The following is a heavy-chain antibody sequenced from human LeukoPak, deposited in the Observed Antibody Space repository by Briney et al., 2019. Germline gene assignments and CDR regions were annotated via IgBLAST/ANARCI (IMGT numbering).Heavy chain of an antibody. V-gene: IGHV3-66*01. CDR3: ARYEYQLLGAFDI. CDR2: IHSGGTT. J-gene: IGHJ3*02. Sequence: GGSLRLSCAASGLSVSSYYMSWVRQAPGKGLEWVSVIHSGGTTYYVDSVKGRFIISRDNSKNTLFLQMNSLRVEDTAVYYCARYEYQLLGAFDIWGQGTMVTVSS. D-gene: IGHD2-2*01. CDR1: GLSVSSYY.